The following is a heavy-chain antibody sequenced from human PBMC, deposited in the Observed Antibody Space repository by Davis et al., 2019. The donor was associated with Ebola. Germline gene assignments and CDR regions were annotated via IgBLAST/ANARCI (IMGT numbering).Heavy chain of an antibody. D-gene: IGHD1-26*01. J-gene: IGHJ4*02. CDR1: GLSSSAFW. Sequence: PGGSLRLSCATSGLSSSAFWMSWVRQAPGKGPEWVATMDQHQRETFYVDSVKGRFTTSRDNARNSMYLQMNSLRDDDTAVYFCVRSGAKTPHRHYLDKWGQGSLVTVSS. CDR3: VRSGAKTPHRHYLDK. CDR2: MDQHQRET. V-gene: IGHV3-7*01.